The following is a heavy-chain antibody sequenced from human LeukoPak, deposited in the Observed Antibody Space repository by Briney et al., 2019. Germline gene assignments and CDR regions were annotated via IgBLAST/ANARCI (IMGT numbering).Heavy chain of an antibody. CDR1: GFTFSSYS. D-gene: IGHD2-8*01. CDR2: INSDGSST. Sequence: PGGPLRLSCAASGFTFSSYSMHWVRQAPGKGLVWVSRINSDGSSTSYADSVKGRFTISRDNAKNTLYLQMNSLRAEDTAVYYCARETGTSGYYMDVWGKGTTVTVSS. CDR3: ARETGTSGYYMDV. J-gene: IGHJ6*03. V-gene: IGHV3-74*01.